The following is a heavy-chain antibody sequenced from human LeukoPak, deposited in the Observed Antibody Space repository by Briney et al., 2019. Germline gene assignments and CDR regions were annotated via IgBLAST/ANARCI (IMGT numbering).Heavy chain of an antibody. Sequence: ASQTLSLTCTVSGGSISSGSYYWSWIRQPAGKGLEWIGRIYTSGSTNYNPSLKSRVTISVDTSKNQSSLKLSSVTAADTAVNSWAREGNNGNDGGANGRDVWGQGTPATVSS. D-gene: IGHD1-20*01. CDR3: AREGNNGNDGGANGRDV. J-gene: IGHJ6*02. V-gene: IGHV4-61*02. CDR2: IYTSGST. CDR1: GGSISSGSYY.